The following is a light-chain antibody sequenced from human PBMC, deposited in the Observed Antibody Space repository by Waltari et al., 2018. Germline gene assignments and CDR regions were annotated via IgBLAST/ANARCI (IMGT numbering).Light chain of an antibody. CDR1: FGPLSSTSY. Sequence: TVVTQDPSLSVSTGATLAMPCSLSFGPLSSTSYASWYQQSPRQTPRTLVYKANIRSSGVPDRFSGSVRGNKSGLIITGAQAEDESTYYCLPYMGSGIWVFGGGTKLTVL. CDR3: LPYMGSGIWV. J-gene: IGLJ3*02. V-gene: IGLV8-61*01. CDR2: KAN.